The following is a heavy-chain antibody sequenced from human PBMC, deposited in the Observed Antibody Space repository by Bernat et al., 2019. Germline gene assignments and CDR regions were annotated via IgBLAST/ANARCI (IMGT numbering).Heavy chain of an antibody. CDR2: ISGDGGST. Sequence: EVQLVESGGGVVQPGGSLRLSCAASGFTFDDYAMHWVRQAPGKGLEWVSLISGDGGSTYYADSVKGRFTISRDNSKNTLYLQMNSLRAEDTAVYYCARGQYCTTTRCRDGYDVFDIWGQGTMVTVSS. CDR3: ARGQYCTTTRCRDGYDVFDI. D-gene: IGHD2-2*01. J-gene: IGHJ3*02. CDR1: GFTFDDYA. V-gene: IGHV3-43*02.